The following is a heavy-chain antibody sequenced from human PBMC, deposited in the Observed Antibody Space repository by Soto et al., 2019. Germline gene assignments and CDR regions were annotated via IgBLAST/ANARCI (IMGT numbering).Heavy chain of an antibody. CDR1: GYTFASCA. J-gene: IGHJ5*02. Sequence: ASVKVSCKASGYTFASCAMHWVRQAPGQRLEWMGWINAGNGNTKYSQKFQGRVTITRDTSASTAYMELSSLRSEDTAVYYCARLTMVRGVNWFDPWGQGTLVTVSS. CDR2: INAGNGNT. D-gene: IGHD3-10*01. V-gene: IGHV1-3*01. CDR3: ARLTMVRGVNWFDP.